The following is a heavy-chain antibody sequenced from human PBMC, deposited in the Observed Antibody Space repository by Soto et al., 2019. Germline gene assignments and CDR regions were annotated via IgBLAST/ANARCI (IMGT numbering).Heavy chain of an antibody. CDR2: ISGSGGST. D-gene: IGHD2-2*01. CDR3: AKDSRRVVVVPAALDAFDI. V-gene: IGHV3-23*01. J-gene: IGHJ3*02. CDR1: GFTFSSYA. Sequence: LSLSCAASGFTFSSYAMSWVRQAPGKGLEWVSAISGSGGSTYYADSVKGRFTISRDNSKNTLYLQMNSLRAEDTAVYYCAKDSRRVVVVPAALDAFDIWGQGTMVTVSS.